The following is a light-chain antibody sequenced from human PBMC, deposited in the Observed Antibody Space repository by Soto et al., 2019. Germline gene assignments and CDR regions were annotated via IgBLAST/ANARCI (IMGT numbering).Light chain of an antibody. CDR1: SSDVGAYIY. Sequence: QSALTQPASVSGSPGQSITISCGGTSSDVGAYIYVSWYQQYPGKAPKLIIYEVNNRPSGVSGRFSGSKSGNTASLTISGLLAEDEADYYCSLYTSENTYVFGTGTKVTVL. CDR2: EVN. CDR3: SLYTSENTYV. J-gene: IGLJ1*01. V-gene: IGLV2-14*03.